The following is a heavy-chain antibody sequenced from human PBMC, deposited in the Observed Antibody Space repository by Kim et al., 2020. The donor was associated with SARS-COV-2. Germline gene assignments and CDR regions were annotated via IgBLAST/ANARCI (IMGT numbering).Heavy chain of an antibody. D-gene: IGHD3-22*01. CDR3: ARDDSSGYYDAFDI. CDR1: GFTFSSYE. Sequence: GGSLRLSCPASGFTFSSYEMNWVRQAPGKGLEWVSYISSSGSTIYYADSVKGRFTISRDNAKNSLYLQMNSLRAEDTAVYYCARDDSSGYYDAFDIWGQGTMVTVSS. CDR2: ISSSGSTI. J-gene: IGHJ3*02. V-gene: IGHV3-48*03.